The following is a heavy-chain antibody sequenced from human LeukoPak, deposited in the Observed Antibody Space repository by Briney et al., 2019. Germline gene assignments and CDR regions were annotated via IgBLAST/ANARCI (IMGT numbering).Heavy chain of an antibody. CDR1: GFTLNRYW. CDR3: ARGGNLEN. V-gene: IGHV3-7*01. CDR2: INEDGGER. J-gene: IGHJ4*02. D-gene: IGHD1-14*01. Sequence: GGSLRLSCAASGFTLNRYWMSWVRQAPGKGLEWVANINEDGGERLYVDSVKGRFTISRDNAKNSLYLQMNSLRAEDTAVYYCARGGNLENWGGGTLVTVSS.